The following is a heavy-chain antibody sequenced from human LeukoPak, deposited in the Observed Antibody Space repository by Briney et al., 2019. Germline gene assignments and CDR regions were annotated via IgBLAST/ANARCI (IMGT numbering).Heavy chain of an antibody. V-gene: IGHV5-51*01. Sequence: GESLKISCQGSGYSFTNYWIGWVRQMPGKGLECMGIIYPGDSDTRYSPSFQGQVTFSADKSISTAYLQWSSLKASDTAIYYCVRLSSFYMDVWGKGTTVTISS. D-gene: IGHD2-15*01. CDR1: GYSFTNYW. CDR3: VRLSSFYMDV. J-gene: IGHJ6*03. CDR2: IYPGDSDT.